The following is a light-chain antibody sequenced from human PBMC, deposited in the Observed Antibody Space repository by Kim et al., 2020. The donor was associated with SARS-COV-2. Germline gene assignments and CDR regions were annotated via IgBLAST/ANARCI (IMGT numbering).Light chain of an antibody. V-gene: IGLV3-19*01. CDR2: GRN. J-gene: IGLJ2*01. CDR1: SLRSYY. CDR3: QSRDSGGNVV. Sequence: SELTQDPAVSVALGQTVKITCQGDSLRSYYTTWYQQKPRQAPVLVIYGRNNRPSGIPDRFSGSTSGNTASLTISGAQAEDEADFYCQSRDSGGNVVFGGGTQLTVL.